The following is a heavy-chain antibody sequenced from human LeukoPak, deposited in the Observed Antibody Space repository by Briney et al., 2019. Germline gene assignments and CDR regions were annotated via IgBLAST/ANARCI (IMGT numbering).Heavy chain of an antibody. CDR2: INHSVRT. J-gene: IGHJ4*02. CDR3: ARGRLATVVTPSISADFDY. Sequence: SETLSLTCAVFGGSFSNFYWTWIRQPPGKGLEWIGEINHSVRTNYNPSLKSRVSISVDTSRNQVSLKLTSVTAADTAVYYCARGRLATVVTPSISADFDYWGQGTLDPVSS. CDR1: GGSFSNFY. D-gene: IGHD4-23*01. V-gene: IGHV4-34*01.